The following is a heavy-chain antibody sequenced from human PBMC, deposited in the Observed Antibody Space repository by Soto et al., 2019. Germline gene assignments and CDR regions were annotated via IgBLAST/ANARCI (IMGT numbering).Heavy chain of an antibody. J-gene: IGHJ3*02. D-gene: IGHD3-22*01. V-gene: IGHV3-74*01. Sequence: GGCLIGSGGSSRFTSNNYWIHWVRQAPGKGLVWVSRISNEGTSTNYADYVKGRFTIYRDNAKNTVYLEMNSLRAEDTAVYYCARDWYYYDTSDHFSADAFDIWGQGTKVTVSS. CDR2: ISNEGTST. CDR1: RFTSNNYW. CDR3: ARDWYYYDTSDHFSADAFDI.